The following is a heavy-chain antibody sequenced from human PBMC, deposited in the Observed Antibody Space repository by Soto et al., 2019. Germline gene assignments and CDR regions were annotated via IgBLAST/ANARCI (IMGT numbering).Heavy chain of an antibody. Sequence: GGSLRLSCAASGFTFSTYGIHWVRQAPGKGLEWVAMIWYDGSKRNYADSVKGRFTISRDNSKGTLYLQMNSLRVEDTALYYCARDDTVTTAGCFDYWGQGTQVTVSS. CDR2: IWYDGSKR. V-gene: IGHV3-33*01. D-gene: IGHD4-17*01. CDR3: ARDDTVTTAGCFDY. CDR1: GFTFSTYG. J-gene: IGHJ4*02.